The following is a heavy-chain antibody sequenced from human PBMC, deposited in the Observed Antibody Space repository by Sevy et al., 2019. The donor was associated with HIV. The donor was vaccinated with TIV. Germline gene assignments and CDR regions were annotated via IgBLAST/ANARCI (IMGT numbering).Heavy chain of an antibody. CDR2: MNPNSGNT. J-gene: IGHJ6*03. CDR1: GYTFTNYD. D-gene: IGHD3-3*01. CDR3: ARGITIFGPPREYYMDV. Sequence: ASVKVSCKPSGYTFTNYDVNWVRQATGQGLEWMGWMNPNSGNTGYAQRFQGKVTMTRNTSISTAYMELSSLRSDDTAVYYCARGITIFGPPREYYMDVWGKGTTVTVSS. V-gene: IGHV1-8*01.